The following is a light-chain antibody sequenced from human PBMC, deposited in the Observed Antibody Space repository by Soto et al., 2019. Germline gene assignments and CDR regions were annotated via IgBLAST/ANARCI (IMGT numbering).Light chain of an antibody. CDR3: QQSYSTPLT. CDR2: AAS. J-gene: IGKJ4*02. CDR1: QSIISY. V-gene: IGKV1-39*01. Sequence: DIQMTQSPSSLSASLGDRVTITCRASQSIISYLNWYQQKPGKAPKLLIYAASTLQSGVPSRFSGSRSGTDFTLTISSLQPEDFATYYCQQSYSTPLTFGGGTKVDIK.